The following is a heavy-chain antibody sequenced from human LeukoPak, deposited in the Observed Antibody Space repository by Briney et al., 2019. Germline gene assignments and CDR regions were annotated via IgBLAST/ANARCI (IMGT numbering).Heavy chain of an antibody. CDR2: IIPIFGTA. V-gene: IGHV1-69*13. CDR1: GGTFSSYA. CDR3: ASSSYCSSTSCPPGRGYYYYYYMDV. D-gene: IGHD2-2*01. J-gene: IGHJ6*03. Sequence: SVKVSCKASGGTFSSYAISWVRQAPGQGLEWVGGIIPIFGTANYAQKFQGRVTITADESTSTAYMELSSLRSEDTAVYYCASSSYCSSTSCPPGRGYYYYYYMDVWGKGTTVTVSS.